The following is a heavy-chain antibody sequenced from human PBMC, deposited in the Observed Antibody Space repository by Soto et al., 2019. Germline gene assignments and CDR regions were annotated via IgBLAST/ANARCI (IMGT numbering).Heavy chain of an antibody. CDR2: ISYDGSNK. CDR1: GFTFSSYA. D-gene: IGHD6-6*01. Sequence: QVQLVESGGGVVQPGRSLRLSCAASGFTFSSYAMHWVRQAPGKGLEWVAVISYDGSNKYYADSVKGRFTISRDNSKNTLYLQMNSLRAEDTAVYYCARDRGSSGFSYGMDVW. CDR3: ARDRGSSGFSYGMDV. V-gene: IGHV3-30-3*01. J-gene: IGHJ6*01.